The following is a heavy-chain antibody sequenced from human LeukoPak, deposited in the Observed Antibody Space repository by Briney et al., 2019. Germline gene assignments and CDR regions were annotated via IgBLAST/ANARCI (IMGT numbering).Heavy chain of an antibody. J-gene: IGHJ4*02. V-gene: IGHV1-3*01. CDR1: GYTFTSYA. CDR2: INAGNGNT. D-gene: IGHD3-16*02. CDR3: ARSIMITFGGVIAPGY. Sequence: ASVKVSCKASGYTFTSYAMHWVRQAPGQRLEWMGWINAGNGNTKYSQKFQGRVTITRDTSASTAYMELSSLRSEDTAAYYCARSIMITFGGVIAPGYWGQGTLVTVSS.